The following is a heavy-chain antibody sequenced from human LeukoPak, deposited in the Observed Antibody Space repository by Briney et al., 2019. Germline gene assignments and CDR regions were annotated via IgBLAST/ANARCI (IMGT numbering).Heavy chain of an antibody. D-gene: IGHD6-19*01. CDR1: GFTFSSYA. CDR3: AKDGDSSGWYGGY. CDR2: ISGSGGST. J-gene: IGHJ4*02. V-gene: IGHV3-23*01. Sequence: GGSLRVSCAASGFTFSSYAMSWVRQAPGKGLEWVSAISGSGGSTYYADSVKGRFTISRDNSKNTLYLQMNSLRAEDTAVYYCAKDGDSSGWYGGYWGQGTLVTVSS.